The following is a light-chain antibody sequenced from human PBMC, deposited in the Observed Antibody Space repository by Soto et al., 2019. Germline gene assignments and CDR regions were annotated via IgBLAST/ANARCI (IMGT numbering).Light chain of an antibody. Sequence: EIVMTQSPATLSVSPGERVTLSCRASQSVFTNLAWHQQKPGQAPRLLIYATSTRATGVPSRFSGSGSGKEFTLTISSLQSEDFGVYYCQQYNNWPYTFGQGTKLEIK. CDR2: ATS. CDR1: QSVFTN. V-gene: IGKV3-15*01. CDR3: QQYNNWPYT. J-gene: IGKJ2*01.